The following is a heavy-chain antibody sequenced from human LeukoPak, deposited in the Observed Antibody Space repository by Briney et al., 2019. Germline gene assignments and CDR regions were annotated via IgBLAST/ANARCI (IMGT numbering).Heavy chain of an antibody. D-gene: IGHD3-22*01. CDR3: AKGYYDSTLAFDI. Sequence: GGSLRLSCAASGFTFSSYAMSWVRQAPGKGLEWVSAISGSGGSTYYADSVKGRFTISRDNSKNTLCLQMNSLRAEDTAVYYCAKGYYDSTLAFDIWGQGTMVTVSS. CDR2: ISGSGGST. J-gene: IGHJ3*02. V-gene: IGHV3-23*01. CDR1: GFTFSSYA.